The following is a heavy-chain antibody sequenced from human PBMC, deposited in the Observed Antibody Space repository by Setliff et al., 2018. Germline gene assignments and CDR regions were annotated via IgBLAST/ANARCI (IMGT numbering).Heavy chain of an antibody. CDR2: ISSDSRTT. CDR3: TWGTFSDFWSGDYYEY. J-gene: IGHJ4*02. V-gene: IGHV3-48*01. D-gene: IGHD3-3*01. Sequence: QSGGSLRLSCAASGITFRTYSLNWVRQAPGRGLEWISFISSDSRTTYYADSVKGRFTSSRDNAKNTLDRQMNSLRAEDSAMYYCTWGTFSDFWSGDYYEYWGQGTLVTVSS. CDR1: GITFRTYS.